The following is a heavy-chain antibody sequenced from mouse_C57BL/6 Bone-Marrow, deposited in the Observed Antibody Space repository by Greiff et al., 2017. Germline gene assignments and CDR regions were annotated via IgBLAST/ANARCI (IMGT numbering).Heavy chain of an antibody. V-gene: IGHV1-82*01. Sequence: QVQLQQSGPELVKPGASVKISCKASGYAFSSSWMNWVKQRPGKGLEWIGRIYPGDGDTNYNGKFKGKATLTADKSSSTAYMQLISLTSEDSAVYYFAKGSRFAYWGQGTLVTVSA. CDR1: GYAFSSSW. CDR2: IYPGDGDT. CDR3: AKGSRFAY. D-gene: IGHD3-3*01. J-gene: IGHJ3*01.